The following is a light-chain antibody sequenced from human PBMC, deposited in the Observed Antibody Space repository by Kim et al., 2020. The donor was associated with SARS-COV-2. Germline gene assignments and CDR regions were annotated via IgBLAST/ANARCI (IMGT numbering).Light chain of an antibody. CDR1: RSNIGKTT. Sequence: GQRGTISCSGSRSNIGKTTVNWYQHFPGTAPKLFISNNNQRPSGVPDRFSGSKSGTSASLAISGLQSEDEADYYCAAWDDSLKAVIFGGGTQLTVL. CDR3: AAWDDSLKAVI. J-gene: IGLJ2*01. V-gene: IGLV1-44*01. CDR2: NNN.